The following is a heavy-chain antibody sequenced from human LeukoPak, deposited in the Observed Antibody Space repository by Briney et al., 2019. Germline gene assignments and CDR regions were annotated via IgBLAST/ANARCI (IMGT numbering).Heavy chain of an antibody. J-gene: IGHJ4*02. CDR2: INSDGSST. V-gene: IGHV3-74*01. CDR1: GFTFSRYW. CDR3: ARVASAEDYFHY. Sequence: PGGPLRLSCAASGFTFSRYWMHWVRQAPGKGLVWVSRINSDGSSTSYADSVKGRFTISRDNAKNTLYMQMNSLRAEDTAVYYCARVASAEDYFHYWGQGTLVTVSS.